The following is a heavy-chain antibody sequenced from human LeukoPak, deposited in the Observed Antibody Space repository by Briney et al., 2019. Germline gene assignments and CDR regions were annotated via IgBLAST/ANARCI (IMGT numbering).Heavy chain of an antibody. CDR1: GYTFIGYY. D-gene: IGHD2-2*01. CDR3: ARYCSGTSCYGGFDY. V-gene: IGHV1-2*02. J-gene: IGHJ4*02. CDR2: INSSRGGT. Sequence: ASVKVSCMASGYTFIGYYMHWVRQAPGQGLEWMGWINSSRGGTKYAQKCQGRVTMTRDTSNSTAYMELSSLRSDDTAVYYCARYCSGTSCYGGFDYWGQGTLVTVSS.